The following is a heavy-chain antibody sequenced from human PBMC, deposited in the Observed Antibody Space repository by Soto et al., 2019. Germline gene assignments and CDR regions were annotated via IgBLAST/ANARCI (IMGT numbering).Heavy chain of an antibody. CDR1: GFTFTNYW. CDR2: IKEDGGEK. J-gene: IGHJ4*02. D-gene: IGHD6-6*01. CDR3: ARVKHVVPPYYFDY. V-gene: IGHV3-7*03. Sequence: GGSLRLSCAASGFTFTNYWMTWVRQTPGKGLEWVANIKEDGGEKYYVDSVKGRFTISGDNAKKSLFLQMNSLRAEDTALYYCARVKHVVPPYYFDYWGQGTLVTVSS.